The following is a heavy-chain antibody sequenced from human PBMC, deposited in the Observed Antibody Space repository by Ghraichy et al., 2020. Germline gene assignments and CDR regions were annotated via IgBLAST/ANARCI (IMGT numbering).Heavy chain of an antibody. D-gene: IGHD3-10*01. CDR2: INPSGGRT. Sequence: WGRGGPGRGVEWMGIINPSGGRTSYAQKFQGRVTMTRDTSTSTVYMELSSLRSEDTAVYYCARGPHGFGGYWGQGTLVTVAS. J-gene: IGHJ4*02. CDR3: ARGPHGFGGY. V-gene: IGHV1-46*01.